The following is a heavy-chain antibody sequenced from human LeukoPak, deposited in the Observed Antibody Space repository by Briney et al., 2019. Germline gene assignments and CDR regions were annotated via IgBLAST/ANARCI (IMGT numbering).Heavy chain of an antibody. D-gene: IGHD2/OR15-2a*01. V-gene: IGHV4-34*01. CDR1: GGSFSGYY. J-gene: IGHJ5*02. CDR2: INHSGST. Sequence: SETLSLTCAVYGGSFSGYYWSWIRQPPGKGLEWIGEINHSGSTNYNPSLKSRVTISVDTSKNQFSLKLSSVTAADTAVYYCARGTLSSSWFDPWGQGTLVTVSS. CDR3: ARGTLSSSWFDP.